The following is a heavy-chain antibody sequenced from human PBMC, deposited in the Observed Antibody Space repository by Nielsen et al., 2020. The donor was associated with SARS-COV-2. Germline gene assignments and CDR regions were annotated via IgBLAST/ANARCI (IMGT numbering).Heavy chain of an antibody. Sequence: GESLKISCAASGFTFSSYSMNWVRQAPGKGLEWVSSISSSSSYIYYADSVKGRFTISRDNAKNSLYLQMNSLRAEDTAVYYCAKDLGSYGSGNRWGQGTLVTVSS. V-gene: IGHV3-21*04. CDR1: GFTFSSYS. D-gene: IGHD3-10*01. J-gene: IGHJ4*02. CDR3: AKDLGSYGSGNR. CDR2: ISSSSSYI.